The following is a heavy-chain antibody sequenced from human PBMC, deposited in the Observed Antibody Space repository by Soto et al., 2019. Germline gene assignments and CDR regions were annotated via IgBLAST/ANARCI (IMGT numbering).Heavy chain of an antibody. CDR1: GSTFSSYA. CDR3: AKGLGGAARDAFDI. CDR2: ISGSGGST. D-gene: IGHD6-6*01. Sequence: GGSLRPSCAASGSTFSSYAMSWVRQAPGKGLEWVSAISGSGGSTYYADSGKGRFTVSRDNSKNTLYLRMNSLGAEDTAVYYCAKGLGGAARDAFDIWGQGTMVTVSS. J-gene: IGHJ3*02. V-gene: IGHV3-23*01.